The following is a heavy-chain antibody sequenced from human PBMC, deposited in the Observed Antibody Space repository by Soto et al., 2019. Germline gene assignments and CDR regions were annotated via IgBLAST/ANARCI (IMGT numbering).Heavy chain of an antibody. J-gene: IGHJ4*02. V-gene: IGHV1-3*01. CDR2: INAGNGNT. D-gene: IGHD6-25*01. CDR3: ARDLAAAGGFDY. Sequence: ASVKVSCKASGYTFTSYAMHWVRQAPGQGLEWMGWINAGNGNTKYSQKFQGRVTITRDTSASTAYMELSSLRSEDTAVYYCARDLAAAGGFDYWGQGTLVTVSS. CDR1: GYTFTSYA.